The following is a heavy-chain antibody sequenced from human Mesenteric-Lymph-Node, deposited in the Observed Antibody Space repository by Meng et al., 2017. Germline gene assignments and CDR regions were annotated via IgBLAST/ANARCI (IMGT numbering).Heavy chain of an antibody. D-gene: IGHD4-11*01. CDR3: ATRNDDYSLDY. CDR1: GGAISSSNW. J-gene: IGHJ4*02. V-gene: IGHV4-4*02. Sequence: QGQLQEAGPGLGKPSGTLSLTCAVSGGAISSSNWWSWVRQPPGKGLEWIGEIYHSGSTNYNPSLKSGVTISVDKSKNQFSLKLSSVTAADTAVYYCATRNDDYSLDYWGQGTLVTVSS. CDR2: IYHSGST.